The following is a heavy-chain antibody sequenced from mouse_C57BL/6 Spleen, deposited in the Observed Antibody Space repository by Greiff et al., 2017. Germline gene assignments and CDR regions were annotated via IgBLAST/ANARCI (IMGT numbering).Heavy chain of an antibody. CDR2: IDPENGDT. CDR3: TTELRKFAD. V-gene: IGHV14-4*01. CDR1: GFNIKDDY. Sequence: EVQLQQSGAELVRPGASVKLSCTASGFNIKDDYMHWVKQRPEQGLEWIGWIDPENGDTEYASKFQGKATITADTSSNTAYLQLSSLTSEDTAVYYCTTELRKFADWGQGTLVTVSA. J-gene: IGHJ3*01. D-gene: IGHD1-1*01.